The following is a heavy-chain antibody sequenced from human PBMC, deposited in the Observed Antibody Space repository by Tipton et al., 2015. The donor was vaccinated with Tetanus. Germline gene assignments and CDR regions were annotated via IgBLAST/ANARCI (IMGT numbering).Heavy chain of an antibody. CDR2: IIPGFGTA. Sequence: QLVQSGAEVKKPGPSVKVSCKASGGPFSEYGFAWVRQAPGQGLEDMGGIIPGFGTAPYAQNFQRRVTITADESTNAVHLEFFSLRAWDTAVSFCARHSASCNFYFDSWGQGTLVIVSS. D-gene: IGHD2-2*01. CDR3: ARHSASCNFYFDS. J-gene: IGHJ4*02. CDR1: GGPFSEYG. V-gene: IGHV1-69*01.